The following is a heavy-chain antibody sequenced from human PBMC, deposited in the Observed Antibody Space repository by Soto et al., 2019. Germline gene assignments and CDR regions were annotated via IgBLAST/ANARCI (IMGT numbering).Heavy chain of an antibody. CDR3: ARTSVGVTMVRGAVFDY. V-gene: IGHV3-48*02. CDR2: ISSSSSTI. CDR1: GFTFSSYS. D-gene: IGHD3-10*01. J-gene: IGHJ4*02. Sequence: EVQLVESGGGLVQPGGSLRLSCAASGFTFSSYSMNWVRQAPGKGLEWVSYISSSSSTIYYADSVKGRFTISRDNAKNSLYLQMNSLRDEDTAVYYCARTSVGVTMVRGAVFDYWGQGTLVTVSS.